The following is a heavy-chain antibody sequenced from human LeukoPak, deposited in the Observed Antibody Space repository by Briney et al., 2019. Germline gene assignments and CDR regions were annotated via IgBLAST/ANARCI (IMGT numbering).Heavy chain of an antibody. V-gene: IGHV3-23*01. D-gene: IGHD3-10*01. CDR2: ISGRGDTS. J-gene: IGHJ4*02. CDR3: AKDLAFYASGNYFDH. CDR1: GFTFSNFA. Sequence: GGSLRLSCGASGFTFSNFAFSRVRHAPGKGLEWVSSISGRGDTSYYADSVKGRFRVSRDNSKNTLSLHMNSLRVEDTAVYYCAKDLAFYASGNYFDHWGQGTLVTVSS.